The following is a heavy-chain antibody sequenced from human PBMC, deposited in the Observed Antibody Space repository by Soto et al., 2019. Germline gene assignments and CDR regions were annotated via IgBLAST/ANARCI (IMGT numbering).Heavy chain of an antibody. CDR2: IFYSGST. Sequence: QVQLQESGPGLVKPSQTLSLTCTVSGGSISSGGYYWNWIRQHPGKGLEYIGYIFYSGSTYYNPSLKSRVRMSVDTSKNQFSLRLTSVTAADTAIYFCARGAHYYDTDTYYKEIDSWGQGTLVTVSS. D-gene: IGHD3-22*01. CDR1: GGSISSGGYY. V-gene: IGHV4-31*03. CDR3: ARGAHYYDTDTYYKEIDS. J-gene: IGHJ4*02.